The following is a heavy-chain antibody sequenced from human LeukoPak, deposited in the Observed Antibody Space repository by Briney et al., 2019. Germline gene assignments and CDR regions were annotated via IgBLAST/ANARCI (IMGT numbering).Heavy chain of an antibody. D-gene: IGHD3-10*01. Sequence: GGSLRLSCAASGFTFSSYGMHWVRQAPGKGLEWVAVISYDGSNKYYADSVKGRFTISRDNSKNTLYLQMNSLRAEDTAVYYCAKDAARPCYYGSGSYYNHFDYWGQGTLVTVSS. CDR3: AKDAARPCYYGSGSYYNHFDY. V-gene: IGHV3-30*18. CDR1: GFTFSSYG. CDR2: ISYDGSNK. J-gene: IGHJ4*02.